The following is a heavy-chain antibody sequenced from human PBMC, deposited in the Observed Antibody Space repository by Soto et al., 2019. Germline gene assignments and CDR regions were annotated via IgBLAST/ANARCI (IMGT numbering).Heavy chain of an antibody. D-gene: IGHD7-27*01. Sequence: PSETLSLTCTVSGGSVSSSIYYWGWIRQPPGKGLEWIGTIYYSGITYYNPSLQSRVTISVDTSKNQFSLRLSFVTAADAALYFCAGQDVRAWGRFDPWGQGTLVTVSS. V-gene: IGHV4-39*01. CDR1: GGSVSSSIYY. J-gene: IGHJ5*02. CDR3: AGQDVRAWGRFDP. CDR2: IYYSGIT.